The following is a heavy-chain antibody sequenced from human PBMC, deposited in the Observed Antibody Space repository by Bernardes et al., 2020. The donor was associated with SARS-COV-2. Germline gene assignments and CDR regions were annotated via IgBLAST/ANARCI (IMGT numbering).Heavy chain of an antibody. J-gene: IGHJ4*01. V-gene: IGHV3-30*02. CDR2: IMFDGSKE. CDR3: AKGDGREKWFGELPFNH. Sequence: GGSLRLSCAASGFTFDYYAMHWVRQAPGKGLEWVAFIMFDGSKENYADSVKGRFTISRDSSKSMLYLQMDSLRPEDTAMYHCAKGDGREKWFGELPFNHWGHGTLVTVSS. CDR1: GFTFDYYA. D-gene: IGHD3-10*01.